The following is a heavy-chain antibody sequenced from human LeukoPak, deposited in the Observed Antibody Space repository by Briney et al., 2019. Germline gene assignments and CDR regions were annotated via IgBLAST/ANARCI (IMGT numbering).Heavy chain of an antibody. CDR1: GFTFSSYW. J-gene: IGHJ4*02. V-gene: IGHV3-74*01. D-gene: IGHD3-22*01. CDR3: ARGTTYYYDSSGYPD. Sequence: PGGSLRLSCAASGFTFSSYWMHWVRQAPGKGLVWVSRINSDGSSTSYADSAKGRFTISRDNAKNTLYLQMNSLRAEDTAVYYCARGTTYYYDSSGYPDWGQGTLVTVSS. CDR2: INSDGSST.